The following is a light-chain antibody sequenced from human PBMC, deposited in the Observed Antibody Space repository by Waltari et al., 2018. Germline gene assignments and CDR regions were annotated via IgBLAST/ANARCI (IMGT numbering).Light chain of an antibody. CDR2: DAS. Sequence: DIQMTQSPSTLSASVGDRVTITCRASQSVTRYLAWYQQKPGKAPKLRIYDASNLETGVPSRFSGSGSWTDFTFTISSLQPEDIATYYCQQHDNLPYTFGQGTKLEIK. CDR3: QQHDNLPYT. CDR1: QSVTRY. V-gene: IGKV1-33*01. J-gene: IGKJ2*01.